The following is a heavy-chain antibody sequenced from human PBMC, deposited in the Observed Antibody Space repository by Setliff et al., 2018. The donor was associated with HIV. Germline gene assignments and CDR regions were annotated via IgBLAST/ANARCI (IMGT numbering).Heavy chain of an antibody. Sequence: SETLSLTCTVSGDSVSSRSYYWSWIRQPPGKGLEWIGTVYYSGSTYYNPSLKSRVTISVDTSENQFSLKLSSVAAADTAVYYWARDGYSSSWYVISGSFDYWGQGILVTVSS. CDR3: ARDGYSSSWYVISGSFDY. J-gene: IGHJ4*02. D-gene: IGHD6-13*01. V-gene: IGHV4-39*07. CDR1: GDSVSSRSYY. CDR2: VYYSGST.